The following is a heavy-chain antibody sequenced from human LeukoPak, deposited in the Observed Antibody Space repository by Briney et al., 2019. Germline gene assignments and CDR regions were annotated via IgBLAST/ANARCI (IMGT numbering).Heavy chain of an antibody. CDR3: ASLYRSSWPDAFDI. CDR2: IYTSGST. V-gene: IGHV4-61*02. CDR1: GGSISSGSYY. J-gene: IGHJ3*02. Sequence: SQTLSLTCTVSGGSISSGSYYWSWIRQPAGKGLEWIGRIYTSGSTNYNPSLKSRVTISVDTSKNQSSLKLSSVTAADTAVYYCASLYRSSWPDAFDIWGQGTMVTVSS. D-gene: IGHD6-13*01.